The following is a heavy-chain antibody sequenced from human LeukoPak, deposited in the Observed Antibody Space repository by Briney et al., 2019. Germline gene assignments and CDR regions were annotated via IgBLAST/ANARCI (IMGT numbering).Heavy chain of an antibody. V-gene: IGHV3-64*01. CDR1: GFTFSSYA. Sequence: GGSLRLSCAASGFTFSSYAMPWVRQAPGKGLEYVSAISSNGGSTYYANSVKGRFTISRDNSKNTLYLQMGSLRAEDMAVYYCAKVRSGYYFDYWGQGTLVTVSS. J-gene: IGHJ4*02. CDR2: ISSNGGST. CDR3: AKVRSGYYFDY. D-gene: IGHD3-22*01.